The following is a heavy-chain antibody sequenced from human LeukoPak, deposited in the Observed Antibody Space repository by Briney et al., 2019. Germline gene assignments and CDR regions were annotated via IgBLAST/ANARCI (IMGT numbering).Heavy chain of an antibody. J-gene: IGHJ6*02. CDR1: GGSISSSSYY. D-gene: IGHD2/OR15-2a*01. V-gene: IGHV4-39*07. CDR3: ARVSMAYYYYYGMDV. Sequence: PSETLSLTCTVSGGSISSSSYYWGWIRQPPGKGLEWIGSIYYSGSTNYNPSLKSRVTISVDTSKNQFSLKLSSVTAADTAVYYCARVSMAYYYYYGMDVWGQGTTVTVSS. CDR2: IYYSGST.